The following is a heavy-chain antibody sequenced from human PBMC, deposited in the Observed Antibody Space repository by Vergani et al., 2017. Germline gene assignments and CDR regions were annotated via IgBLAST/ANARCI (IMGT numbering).Heavy chain of an antibody. CDR1: GFTFSSYS. V-gene: IGHV3-21*01. D-gene: IGHD3-10*01. CDR3: ARDGCYLGSGSYPYFYYYGLDV. Sequence: VQLVECGGGLVKRGGSLRLSCAASGFTFSSYSMNWVRQAPGKGLEWVSSINSSSSYIHYSGSLKGRFTISRDNAKSSLYLQMNSLRAEDTGVYYCARDGCYLGSGSYPYFYYYGLDVWGQGTAVTVSS. CDR2: INSSSSYI. J-gene: IGHJ6*02.